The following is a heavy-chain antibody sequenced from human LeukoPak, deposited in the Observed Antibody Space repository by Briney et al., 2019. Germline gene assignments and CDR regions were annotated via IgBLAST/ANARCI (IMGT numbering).Heavy chain of an antibody. CDR1: GGSISSSSYY. J-gene: IGHJ4*02. CDR3: ARLYFLSSYYYFDY. D-gene: IGHD3-3*01. CDR2: IYYSGST. Sequence: PSETLSLTCTVSGGSISSSSYYWGWIRQPPGKGLEWIGSIYYSGSTYYNPSLKSRVTISVDTSKNLFSLNLTSVTAADTAVYYCARLYFLSSYYYFDYWGQGTLVTVS. V-gene: IGHV4-39*07.